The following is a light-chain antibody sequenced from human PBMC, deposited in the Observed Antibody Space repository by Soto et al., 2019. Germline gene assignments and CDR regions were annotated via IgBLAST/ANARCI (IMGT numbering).Light chain of an antibody. Sequence: QSALTQPASVSGSPGQSITISCTGTSSDVGDSKYVSWYQQHPADAPKLLIYEVTNRPSGISHRFSGSKSGNTASLTISGLQAEDEADYYCSSYTSSTTVIFGGGTKLTVL. CDR1: SSDVGDSKY. CDR2: EVT. J-gene: IGLJ2*01. CDR3: SSYTSSTTVI. V-gene: IGLV2-14*01.